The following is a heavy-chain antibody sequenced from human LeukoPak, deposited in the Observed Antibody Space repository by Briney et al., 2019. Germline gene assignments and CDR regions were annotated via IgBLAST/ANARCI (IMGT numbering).Heavy chain of an antibody. CDR2: ISSSSSTI. D-gene: IGHD3/OR15-3a*01. V-gene: IGHV3-48*04. Sequence: PGGSLRLSCAASGFTFSSYSMNWVRQAPGKGLEWVSYISSSSSTIYYTDSVKGRFTISRDNAKNSLYLQMNSLRAEDTAVYYCARVWTGGYRYYYYYMDVWGKGTTVTVSS. CDR1: GFTFSSYS. J-gene: IGHJ6*03. CDR3: ARVWTGGYRYYYYYMDV.